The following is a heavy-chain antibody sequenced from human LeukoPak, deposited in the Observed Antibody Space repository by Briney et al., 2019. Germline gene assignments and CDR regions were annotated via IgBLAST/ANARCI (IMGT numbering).Heavy chain of an antibody. J-gene: IGHJ2*01. CDR3: ASDQGSGGTYFDL. D-gene: IGHD2-15*01. CDR1: GFTFSSYG. V-gene: IGHV3-33*01. Sequence: GGSLRLSCAASGFTFSSYGMHWVRQAPGKGLEWVAVIWYDGSNKYYADSVKGRFTISRDNSKNTLYLQMNSLRAEDTAVYYCASDQGSGGTYFDLWGRGTLVTVSS. CDR2: IWYDGSNK.